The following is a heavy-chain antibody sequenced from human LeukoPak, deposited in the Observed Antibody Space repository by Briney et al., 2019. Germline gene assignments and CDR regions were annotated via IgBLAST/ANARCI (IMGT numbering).Heavy chain of an antibody. CDR1: GFTFSNAW. CDR2: ISGSGGST. V-gene: IGHV3-23*01. D-gene: IGHD6-6*01. CDR3: AKDPLYSSSFVFSMDV. J-gene: IGHJ6*03. Sequence: GGSLRLSCAASGFTFSNAWMSWVRQAPGKGLEWVSAISGSGGSTYYADSVKGRFTISRDNSKNTLYLQMNSLRAEDTAVYYCAKDPLYSSSFVFSMDVWGKGTTVTVSS.